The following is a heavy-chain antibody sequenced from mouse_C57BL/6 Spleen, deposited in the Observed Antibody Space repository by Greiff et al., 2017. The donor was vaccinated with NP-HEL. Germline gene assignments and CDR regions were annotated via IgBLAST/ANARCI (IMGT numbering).Heavy chain of an antibody. CDR3: ARRATGTVDY. CDR2: ISSGSSTI. D-gene: IGHD4-1*02. Sequence: EVMLVESGGGLVKPGGSLKLSCAASGFTFSDYGMHWVRQAPEKGLEWVAYISSGSSTIYYADTVKGRFTISRDNAKNTLLLQMTSLRSEDTAMYYCARRATGTVDYWGQGTTLTVSS. V-gene: IGHV5-17*01. CDR1: GFTFSDYG. J-gene: IGHJ2*01.